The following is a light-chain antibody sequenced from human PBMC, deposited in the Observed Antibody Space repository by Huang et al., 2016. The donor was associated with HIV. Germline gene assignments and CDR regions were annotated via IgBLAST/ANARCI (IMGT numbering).Light chain of an antibody. J-gene: IGKJ1*01. V-gene: IGKV1-27*01. CDR3: QKYDSAPRT. CDR2: AAS. CDR1: QDISNY. Sequence: DIQMTQSPPSLSASVGDRVTITCRASQDISNYLAWYQQKPGKVPQLLIYAASTLQSGVSSRFSGSGSGTNVTLTISSLQPDDVATYYCQKYDSAPRTFGQGTKVEIQ.